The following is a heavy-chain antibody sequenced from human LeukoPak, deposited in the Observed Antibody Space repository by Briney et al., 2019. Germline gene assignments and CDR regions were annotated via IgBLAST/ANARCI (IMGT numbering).Heavy chain of an antibody. CDR1: GFTFSSYA. V-gene: IGHV3-30*04. D-gene: IGHD3-22*01. CDR3: ARDWGYHYDSSDYGGYYFDS. CDR2: ISYDGSNK. J-gene: IGHJ4*02. Sequence: GRSLRLSCAASGFTFSSYAMHWVRQAPGKGLEWVAVISYDGSNKYYADSVKGRFTISRDNSKNTLYLQMNSLRAEDTAVYYCARDWGYHYDSSDYGGYYFDSWGQGTLVTVSS.